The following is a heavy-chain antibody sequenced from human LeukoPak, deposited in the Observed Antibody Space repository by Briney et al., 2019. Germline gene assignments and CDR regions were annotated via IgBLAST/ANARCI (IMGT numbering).Heavy chain of an antibody. Sequence: SETLSLTCTVSGGSISSSSYYWGWIRQPPGKGLEWIGSIDYSGSTYYNPSLKSRVTISVDTSKNQFSLKLSSVTAADTAVYYCARHHSYCSGGSCYSSNRDYWGQGTLVTVSS. CDR2: IDYSGST. V-gene: IGHV4-39*01. J-gene: IGHJ4*02. D-gene: IGHD2-15*01. CDR1: GGSISSSSYY. CDR3: ARHHSYCSGGSCYSSNRDY.